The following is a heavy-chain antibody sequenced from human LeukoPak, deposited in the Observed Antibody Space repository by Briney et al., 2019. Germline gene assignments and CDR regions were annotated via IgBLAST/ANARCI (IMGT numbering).Heavy chain of an antibody. CDR3: AKDLQQWLVSPYYYYMDV. J-gene: IGHJ6*03. CDR1: GFTFTSYG. D-gene: IGHD6-19*01. V-gene: IGHV3-30*02. CDR2: IRYDGSNI. Sequence: GGSLRLSCAASGFTFTSYGMHWVRQAPGKGLEWVAFIRYDGSNIHYADSVKGRFSVSRDNSKLYLQMNSLGPEDMAVYYCAKDLQQWLVSPYYYYMDVWGKGTTVTVSS.